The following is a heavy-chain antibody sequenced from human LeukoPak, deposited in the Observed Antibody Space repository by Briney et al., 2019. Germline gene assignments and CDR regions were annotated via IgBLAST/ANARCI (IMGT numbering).Heavy chain of an antibody. CDR3: ARDPFSWYSSSWYYFDY. J-gene: IGHJ4*02. V-gene: IGHV6-1*01. D-gene: IGHD6-13*01. CDR1: GDIVSSNSAA. CDR2: TYYRSKWYN. Sequence: SQTLSLTCAISGDIVSSNSAAWNWIRQSPSRGLEWLGRTYYRSKWYNDYAVSVKSRITINPDTSKNQFSLQLNSVTPEDTAVYYCARDPFSWYSSSWYYFDYWGQGTLVTVSS.